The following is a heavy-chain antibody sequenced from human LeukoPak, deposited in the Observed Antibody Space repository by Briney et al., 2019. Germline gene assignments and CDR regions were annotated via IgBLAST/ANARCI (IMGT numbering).Heavy chain of an antibody. J-gene: IGHJ4*02. CDR1: GGTFSSYA. V-gene: IGHV1-69*13. Sequence: SVKVSCKASGGTFSSYAISWVRQAPGQGLEWMGGIIPIFGTANYAQKFQGRVTITADESTSTAYMELGSLRSEDTAVYYCASGMISGYGDYGPRYYFGYWGQGTLVTVSS. D-gene: IGHD4-17*01. CDR2: IIPIFGTA. CDR3: ASGMISGYGDYGPRYYFGY.